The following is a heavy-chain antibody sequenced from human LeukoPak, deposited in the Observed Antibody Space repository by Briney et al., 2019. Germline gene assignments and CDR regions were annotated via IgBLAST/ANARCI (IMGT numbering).Heavy chain of an antibody. CDR3: ARAVVVVAATNYYYYYMDV. J-gene: IGHJ6*03. D-gene: IGHD2-15*01. CDR2: MNPNSGNT. Sequence: ASVTVSCKASGYTFTSYDINWVRQAPGQGLEWMGWMNPNSGNTGYAQKFQGRVTITRNTSISTAYMELSSLRSEDTAVYYCARAVVVVAATNYYYYYMDVWGKGTTVTVSS. V-gene: IGHV1-8*03. CDR1: GYTFTSYD.